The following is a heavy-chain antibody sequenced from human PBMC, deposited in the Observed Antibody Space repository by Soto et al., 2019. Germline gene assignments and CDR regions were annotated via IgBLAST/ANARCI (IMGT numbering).Heavy chain of an antibody. V-gene: IGHV5-51*01. Sequence: GESLKISCKGSGHSFTNYWIAWVRQMPGKGLEYMGIIYPSDSTTRYSPSFQGQVTISADKSISTAYLQWNSLKASDTAMYYCARHGFYGDYSSNYFDPWGQGTLVTVS. CDR2: IYPSDSTT. J-gene: IGHJ5*02. CDR1: GHSFTNYW. D-gene: IGHD4-17*01. CDR3: ARHGFYGDYSSNYFDP.